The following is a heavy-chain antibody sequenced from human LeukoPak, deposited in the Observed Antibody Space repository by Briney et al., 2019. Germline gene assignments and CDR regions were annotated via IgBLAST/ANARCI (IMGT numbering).Heavy chain of an antibody. Sequence: GGSLRLSCAASGFIFSDSWMNWVRQAPGKGLEWVANIKQDGSIKNYLASVKGRFIISRDNAKNSLYLQMNSLRAEVTALYYCARELRGESVDYWGQGTLVTVSS. CDR1: GFIFSDSW. D-gene: IGHD2-21*02. V-gene: IGHV3-7*01. CDR3: ARELRGESVDY. CDR2: IKQDGSIK. J-gene: IGHJ4*02.